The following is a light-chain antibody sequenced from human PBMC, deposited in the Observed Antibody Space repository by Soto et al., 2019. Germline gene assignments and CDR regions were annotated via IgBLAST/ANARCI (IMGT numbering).Light chain of an antibody. CDR3: QSYDSSHNYV. CDR1: SSNIGAGYD. CDR2: GNS. V-gene: IGLV1-40*01. J-gene: IGLJ1*01. Sequence: QSVLTQPPSVSGAPGQRVTISCTGSSSNIGAGYDVHWYQQLPGTAPKLLIYGNSNRPSGAPDRFSGSKSGTSASLAITGLQAEDEADYYCQSYDSSHNYVFGTGTKVTVL.